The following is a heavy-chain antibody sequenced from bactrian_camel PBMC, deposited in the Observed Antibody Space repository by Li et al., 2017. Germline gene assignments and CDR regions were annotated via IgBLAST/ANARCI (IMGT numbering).Heavy chain of an antibody. Sequence: VQLVESGGGSVQAGGSLRLSCLASGFTSSTYCMAWFRQGPGKERERVAAIDADGRTTYADYVKGRFTISEDGANNTLYLHMGDLKPEDTAMCYCAFRRSPACSSGPCSGVAHIRAPSLFDDWGQGTQVTVS. J-gene: IGHJ4*01. V-gene: IGHV3S1*01. CDR1: GFTSSTYC. CDR2: IDADGRT. D-gene: IGHD6*01. CDR3: AFRRSPACSSGPCSGVAHIRAPSLFDD.